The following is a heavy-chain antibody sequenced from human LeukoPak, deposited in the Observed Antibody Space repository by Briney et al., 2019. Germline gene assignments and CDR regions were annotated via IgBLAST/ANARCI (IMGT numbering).Heavy chain of an antibody. J-gene: IGHJ3*02. CDR2: ISSSSSYI. D-gene: IGHD2-21*02. Sequence: GGSLRLSCAASGFTFSSYSMNWVRQAPGKGLEWVSSISSSSSYIYYADSVKGRFTISRDNAKNSLYLQMNSLRAEDTAVYYCARDSGNCGGDCYSGAFGIWGQGTMVTVSS. V-gene: IGHV3-21*01. CDR3: ARDSGNCGGDCYSGAFGI. CDR1: GFTFSSYS.